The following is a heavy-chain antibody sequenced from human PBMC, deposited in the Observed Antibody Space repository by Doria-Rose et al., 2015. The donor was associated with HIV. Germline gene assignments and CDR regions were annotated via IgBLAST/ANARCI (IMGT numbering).Heavy chain of an antibody. CDR2: INWNSANI. Sequence: GGLLQPGRSLRLSCAASGFSFDEYAMHWVRQPPGKGLEWVSGINWNSANIHYADSVKGRFTISRDNAKNSLYLQMNSLRPEDMALYYCAKDGGGRQWLIRDFDLWGRGTLVTVSS. CDR3: AKDGGGRQWLIRDFDL. D-gene: IGHD6-19*01. J-gene: IGHJ2*01. CDR1: GFSFDEYA. V-gene: IGHV3-9*03.